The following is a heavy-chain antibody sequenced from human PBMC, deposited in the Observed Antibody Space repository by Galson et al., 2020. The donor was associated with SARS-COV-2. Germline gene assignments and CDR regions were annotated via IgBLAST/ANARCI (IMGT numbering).Heavy chain of an antibody. Sequence: GGSLRLSCAASGFTFSSYGMHWVRQAPGKGLEWVAVIWYDGSNKYYADSVKGRFTISRDNSKNTLYLQMNSLRAEDTAVYYCAKDQGEWELLVDAFDIWGQGTMVTVSS. CDR2: IWYDGSNK. D-gene: IGHD1-26*01. V-gene: IGHV3-33*06. CDR1: GFTFSSYG. CDR3: AKDQGEWELLVDAFDI. J-gene: IGHJ3*02.